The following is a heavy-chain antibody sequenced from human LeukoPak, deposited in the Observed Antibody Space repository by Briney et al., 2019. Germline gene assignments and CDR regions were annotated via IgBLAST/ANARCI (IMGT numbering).Heavy chain of an antibody. J-gene: IGHJ4*02. CDR3: ARSPATYYYDSSGYLYYFDY. Sequence: ASVKVSCKASGYTFTSYGISWVRQAPGQGLEWMGWISAYNGNTNYAQKLQGRVTMTTDTSTSTAYMELRSLRSDDTAVYYCARSPATYYYDSSGYLYYFDYWGQGTLVTVPS. CDR2: ISAYNGNT. V-gene: IGHV1-18*01. CDR1: GYTFTSYG. D-gene: IGHD3-22*01.